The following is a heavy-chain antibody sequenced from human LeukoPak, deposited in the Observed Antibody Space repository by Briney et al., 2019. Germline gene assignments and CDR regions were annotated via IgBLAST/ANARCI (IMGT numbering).Heavy chain of an antibody. CDR3: AKPEYSSSSPFDY. Sequence: GGSLRLSCAVSGFTVSSNYMSWVRQAPGKGLEWVSVIYIGGSTYYADSVKGRFTISRDNSKNTLYLQMNSLRAEDTAVYYCAKPEYSSSSPFDYWGQGTLVTVSS. V-gene: IGHV3-66*04. J-gene: IGHJ4*02. D-gene: IGHD6-6*01. CDR2: IYIGGST. CDR1: GFTVSSNY.